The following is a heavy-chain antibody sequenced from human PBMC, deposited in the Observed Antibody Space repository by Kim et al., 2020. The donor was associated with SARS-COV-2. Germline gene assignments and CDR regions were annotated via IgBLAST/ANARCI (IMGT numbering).Heavy chain of an antibody. CDR2: IIPIFGTA. D-gene: IGHD2-2*01. CDR3: ARAIVVVPAGYYYYGMDV. CDR1: GGTFSSYA. V-gene: IGHV1-69*13. J-gene: IGHJ6*02. Sequence: SVKVSCKASGGTFSSYAISWVRQAPGQGLEWMGGIIPIFGTANYAQKFQGRVTITADESTSTAYMELSSLRSEDTAVYYCARAIVVVPAGYYYYGMDVWGQGTTVTVSS.